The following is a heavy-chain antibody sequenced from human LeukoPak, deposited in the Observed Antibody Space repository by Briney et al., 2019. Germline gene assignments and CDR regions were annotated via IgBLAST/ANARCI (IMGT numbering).Heavy chain of an antibody. CDR3: ARDNGWSADF. Sequence: GGSLRLSCAASRFTFSRHWMYWVRQAPGKGLEWVANIKQDGSAKPYVDSVKGRFTISRDNAKNSLFLQMNSLRAEDTAVYYCARDNGWSADFWGLGTLVTVSS. CDR1: RFTFSRHW. CDR2: IKQDGSAK. D-gene: IGHD2-15*01. V-gene: IGHV3-7*03. J-gene: IGHJ4*02.